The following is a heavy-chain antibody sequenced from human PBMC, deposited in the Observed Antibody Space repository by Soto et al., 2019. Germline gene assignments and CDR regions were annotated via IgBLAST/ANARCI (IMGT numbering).Heavy chain of an antibody. Sequence: SVKVSCKASGGTFSSYAISWVRQAPGQGLEWMGGIIPIFGTANYAQKFQGRVTITADESTSTAYMELSSLRSEDTAVYYCARDYDIVVGPAAYDYWGQGTLVTVSS. J-gene: IGHJ4*02. CDR2: IIPIFGTA. V-gene: IGHV1-69*13. CDR3: ARDYDIVVGPAAYDY. CDR1: GGTFSSYA. D-gene: IGHD2-2*01.